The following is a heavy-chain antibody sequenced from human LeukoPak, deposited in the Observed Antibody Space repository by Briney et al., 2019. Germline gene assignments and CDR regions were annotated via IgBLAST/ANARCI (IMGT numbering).Heavy chain of an antibody. V-gene: IGHV1-18*01. CDR1: GYTFPNYG. Sequence: GASVKVSCKASGYTFPNYGITWVRQPPGQGLEWMGWISVYNGNSKDAQKLQGRVTMTTDTSTSTAYMELRSLRSDDTAVYYCARDGDYCSSTSCHLKYWGQGTLVTVSS. CDR3: ARDGDYCSSTSCHLKY. J-gene: IGHJ4*02. CDR2: ISVYNGNS. D-gene: IGHD2-2*01.